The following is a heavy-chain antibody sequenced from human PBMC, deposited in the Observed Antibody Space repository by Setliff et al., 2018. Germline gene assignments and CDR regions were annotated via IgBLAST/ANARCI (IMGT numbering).Heavy chain of an antibody. CDR2: ISYDGNNK. D-gene: IGHD2-2*01. CDR1: GFTFSSCA. J-gene: IGHJ4*02. V-gene: IGHV3-30*07. CDR3: VRGEMFSTSPRAD. Sequence: GGSLRLSCAASGFTFSSCAMHWVRQAPGKGLEWVAVISYDGNNKDHADSVKGRFTISRDNSKNTLYLQMDSLRVEDTAVYYCVRGEMFSTSPRADWGQGTQVTVSS.